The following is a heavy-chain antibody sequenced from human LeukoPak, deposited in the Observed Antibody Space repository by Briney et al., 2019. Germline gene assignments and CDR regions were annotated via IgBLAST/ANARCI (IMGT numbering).Heavy chain of an antibody. V-gene: IGHV1-69*01. D-gene: IGHD3-3*01. CDR1: GGTFSSYA. J-gene: IGHJ5*02. CDR3: ARSQEPYDFWSGYYNWFDP. CDR2: IIPIFGTA. Sequence: GASVKVSCKASGGTFSSYAISWVRQAPGQGLEWMGGIIPIFGTANYAQKFQGRVTITADESTSTAYMELSSLRSEDTAAYYCARSQEPYDFWSGYYNWFDPWGQGTLVTVSS.